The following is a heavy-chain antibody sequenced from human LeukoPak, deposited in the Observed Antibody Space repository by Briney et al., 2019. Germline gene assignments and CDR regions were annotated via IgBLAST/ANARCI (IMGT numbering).Heavy chain of an antibody. J-gene: IGHJ4*02. Sequence: GASVKVSCKASGYTFTDYYMHWVRQAPGKGLEWMGWINPNSGGTNYAQKFQGRVTMTRDTSISTAYMELSRLRSDDTAVYYCARDRPTTYYYDSSGVAGATDWGQGTLVTVSS. CDR2: INPNSGGT. CDR1: GYTFTDYY. CDR3: ARDRPTTYYYDSSGVAGATD. D-gene: IGHD3-22*01. V-gene: IGHV1-2*02.